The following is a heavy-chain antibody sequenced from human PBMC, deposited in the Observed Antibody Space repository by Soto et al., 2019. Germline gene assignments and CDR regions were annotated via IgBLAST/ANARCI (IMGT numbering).Heavy chain of an antibody. D-gene: IGHD3-16*01. CDR1: GFTFSDYA. CDR3: ATLRWGGDAFDI. CDR2: INGGGGST. V-gene: IGHV3-23*01. J-gene: IGHJ3*02. Sequence: EVQLLESGGGLVQPGGSLRLSCAASGFTFSDYAITWVRQAPGKGLEWVSGINGGGGSTYYADSVKGRFTISRDNSKNTLYLQMNSLRAEDTAVYYCATLRWGGDAFDIWGQGTMVTVSS.